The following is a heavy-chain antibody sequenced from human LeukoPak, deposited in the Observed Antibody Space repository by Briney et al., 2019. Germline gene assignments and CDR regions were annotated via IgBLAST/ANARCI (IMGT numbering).Heavy chain of an antibody. D-gene: IGHD2-15*01. CDR3: ARGARYCSGGSCYQDY. CDR2: INPNSGGT. CDR1: GYTFTGYY. J-gene: IGHJ4*02. Sequence: ASVKVSCKASGYTFTGYYMHWVRQAPGQGLEWMGWINPNSGGTNYAQKFQGRVTMTRDTSISTAYMELSRLRSDATAVYYCARGARYCSGGSCYQDYWGQGTLVTVSS. V-gene: IGHV1-2*02.